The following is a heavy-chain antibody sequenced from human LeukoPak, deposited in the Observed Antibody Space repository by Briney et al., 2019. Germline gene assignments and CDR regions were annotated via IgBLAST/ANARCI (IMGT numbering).Heavy chain of an antibody. J-gene: IGHJ6*02. CDR2: IKPDGSEK. CDR1: GFKFKTYW. Sequence: PGGCLRLSCAASGFKFKTYWMTWVRQAPGKGLEWVASIKPDGSEKYHVDSVEGRFTISRDTGKSSLYLQMNSLRGEDTAFYYCARGHYGMDVWGQGTTVIVSS. CDR3: ARGHYGMDV. V-gene: IGHV3-7*01.